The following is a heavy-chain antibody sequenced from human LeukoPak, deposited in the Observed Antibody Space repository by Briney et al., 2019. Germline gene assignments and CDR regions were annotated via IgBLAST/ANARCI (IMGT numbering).Heavy chain of an antibody. D-gene: IGHD1-26*01. J-gene: IGHJ2*01. CDR3: AKDRTVGASYWYFDL. CDR2: INPSGGST. V-gene: IGHV1-46*01. CDR1: GYTFTSYY. Sequence: ASVKVSCKASGYTFTSYYMHWVRQAPGQGLEWMGIINPSGGSTSYAQKFQGRVTMTRDTSTSTVYMELSSLRSEDTAIYYCAKDRTVGASYWYFDLWGRGTLVTVSS.